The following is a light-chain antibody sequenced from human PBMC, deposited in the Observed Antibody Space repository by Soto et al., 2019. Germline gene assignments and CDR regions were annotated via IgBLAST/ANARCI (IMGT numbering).Light chain of an antibody. V-gene: IGKV1-27*01. CDR3: QKYNSAPWT. CDR2: AAS. Sequence: DLQMTRSPSSLSASVGDRVTITCRASQVISNYLAWYQQKPGKVPKLLIYAASTLQAGVPFRFSGSGSGTDFTLTISSLQPEDVATYYCQKYNSAPWTFGQGTKVEIK. J-gene: IGKJ1*01. CDR1: QVISNY.